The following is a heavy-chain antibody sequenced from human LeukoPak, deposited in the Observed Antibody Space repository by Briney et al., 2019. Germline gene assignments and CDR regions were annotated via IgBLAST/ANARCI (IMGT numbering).Heavy chain of an antibody. V-gene: IGHV1-8*01. CDR3: ARAMIGGGAFDI. D-gene: IGHD3-22*01. CDR2: MNPNSGNT. J-gene: IGHJ3*02. Sequence: ASVKVSCKASGYTFTGYDINWVRQATGQGLEWMRWMNPNSGNTDYAQKFQGRVTMTRSTSISTAYMELSSLRSEDTAVYYCARAMIGGGAFDIWGQGTMVTVSS. CDR1: GYTFTGYD.